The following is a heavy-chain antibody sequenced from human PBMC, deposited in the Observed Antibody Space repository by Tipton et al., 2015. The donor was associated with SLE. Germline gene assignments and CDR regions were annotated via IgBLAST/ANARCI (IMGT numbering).Heavy chain of an antibody. CDR2: IYSRGGT. CDR1: GGSISSGSYY. J-gene: IGHJ6*03. CDR3: AREGAEKVRTSYYYYMDV. D-gene: IGHD3-10*01. Sequence: TLSLTCSVSGGSISSGSYYWSWIRQPAGKGLEWIGRIYSRGGTNSNLSLKSRVTISADTSKNQFSLMLSSVTAADTAVYYCAREGAEKVRTSYYYYMDVWGKGTTVTISS. V-gene: IGHV4-61*02.